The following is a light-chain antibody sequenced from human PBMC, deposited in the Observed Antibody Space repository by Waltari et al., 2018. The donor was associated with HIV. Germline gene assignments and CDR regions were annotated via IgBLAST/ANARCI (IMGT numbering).Light chain of an antibody. Sequence: QSVLTQSPSASGTPGQRVIISCSGSSSNIGSNRVTWYQQLPGTAPKLLIFSNNRRPSGVPDRFSGSKSGTSASLAISGIQSEDEADYHCAAWDDSLNGPVFGGGTKLTVL. J-gene: IGLJ2*01. CDR1: SSNIGSNR. CDR2: SNN. CDR3: AAWDDSLNGPV. V-gene: IGLV1-44*01.